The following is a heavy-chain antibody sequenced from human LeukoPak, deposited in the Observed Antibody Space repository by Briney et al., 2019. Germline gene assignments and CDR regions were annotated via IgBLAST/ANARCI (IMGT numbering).Heavy chain of an antibody. V-gene: IGHV1-2*02. J-gene: IGHJ4*02. D-gene: IGHD2-2*02. CDR2: INPNSGGT. Sequence: GASVKVSCKASGYTFTGYYMHWVRQAPGQGLEWMGWINPNSGGTNYAQKFQGRVTMTRDTSISTAYMELSRLRSDDTAVYYCAKVQQGLLDTIPDYFDYWGQGILVTVSS. CDR1: GYTFTGYY. CDR3: AKVQQGLLDTIPDYFDY.